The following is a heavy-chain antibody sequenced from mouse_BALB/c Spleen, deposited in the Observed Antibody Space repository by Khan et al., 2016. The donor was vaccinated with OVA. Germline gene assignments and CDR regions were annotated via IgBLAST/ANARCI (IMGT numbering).Heavy chain of an antibody. CDR1: GYAFSNYW. Sequence: VQLQESGAELVRPGSSVKISCKASGYAFSNYWMNWVKQRPGQGLEWIGQIYPGDGDTSCNGKFRGKATLTADKSSSTAYMQLSSLTSADSAVYVCASGVYACFAYWGQGTLVTVSA. J-gene: IGHJ3*01. D-gene: IGHD1-1*01. V-gene: IGHV1-80*01. CDR2: IYPGDGDT. CDR3: ASGVYACFAY.